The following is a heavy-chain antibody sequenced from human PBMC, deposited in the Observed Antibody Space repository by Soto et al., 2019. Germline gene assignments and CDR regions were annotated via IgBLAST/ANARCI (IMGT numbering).Heavy chain of an antibody. CDR1: GYTFTSYG. V-gene: IGHV1-18*01. CDR2: ISAYNGNT. CDR3: ARGGYDFWSGYYILGPTVVVENWFDP. D-gene: IGHD3-3*01. Sequence: ASVKVSCKASGYTFTSYGISWVRQAPGQGLEWMGWISAYNGNTNYAQKLQGRVTMTTDTSTSTAYMELRSLGSDDTAVYYCARGGYDFWSGYYILGPTVVVENWFDPWGQGTLVTVSS. J-gene: IGHJ5*02.